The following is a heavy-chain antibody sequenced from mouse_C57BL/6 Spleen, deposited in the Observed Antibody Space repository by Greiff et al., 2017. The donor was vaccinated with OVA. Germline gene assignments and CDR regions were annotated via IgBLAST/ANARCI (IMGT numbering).Heavy chain of an antibody. CDR3: VTTLVATRGDYYAMDY. CDR1: GYTFTSYW. Sequence: VQLQQPGAELVRPGSSVKLSCKASGYTFTSYWMHWVKQRPIQGLEWIGNIDPSDSATHYNQKFKDKATLTVDKSSSTAYMQLSSLTSEDSAVYYCVTTLVATRGDYYAMDYWGQGTSVTVSS. J-gene: IGHJ4*01. CDR2: IDPSDSAT. V-gene: IGHV1-52*01. D-gene: IGHD1-1*01.